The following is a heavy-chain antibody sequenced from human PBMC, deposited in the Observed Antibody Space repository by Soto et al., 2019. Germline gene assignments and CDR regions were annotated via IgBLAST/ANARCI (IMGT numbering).Heavy chain of an antibody. J-gene: IGHJ4*02. CDR2: IYWDDDK. CDR1: GFSLSTSGLG. V-gene: IGHV2-5*02. CDR3: AHRLAATGLFDY. D-gene: IGHD6-13*01. Sequence: QITLKESGPTLVKPTQTLTLTCTFSGFSLSTSGLGVGWIRQPPGKDLEWLALIYWDDDKRYSPSLKSRLTITKDTSKIQVVLTMTNMDPVDTATYYCAHRLAATGLFDYWGQGTMVTVSS.